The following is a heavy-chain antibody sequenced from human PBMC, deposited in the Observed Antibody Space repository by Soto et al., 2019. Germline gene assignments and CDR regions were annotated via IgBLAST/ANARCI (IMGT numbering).Heavy chain of an antibody. CDR3: HQLKSLSAADTDVYYCARGPPGDNVDS. CDR1: GGSISSVYDY. CDR2: IYDGGST. J-gene: IGHJ4*02. V-gene: IGHV4-30-4*01. Sequence: QVQLQESGPILVKPSQTLSLTCTVSGGSISSVYDYWSWIRQSPDKGLEWIGHIYDGGSTYNKPECMGSTNDGGPTYNESSLTSRATSPVHPSKNQSAHQLKSLSAADTDVYYCARGPPGDNVDSWGQATLVTAAS. D-gene: IGHD2-2*01.